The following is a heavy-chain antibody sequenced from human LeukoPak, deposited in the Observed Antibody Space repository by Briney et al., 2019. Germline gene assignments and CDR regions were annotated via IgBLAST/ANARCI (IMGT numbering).Heavy chain of an antibody. V-gene: IGHV3-7*01. J-gene: IGHJ5*02. D-gene: IGHD5-18*01. CDR3: AREADTTMANWFDP. Sequence: GGSLRLSCAASGFMFSSYWMGWVRQAPGKGLEWVASIKEDGSEKYYVDSVKGRFTISRDNAKNSLCLQMNSLRAEDTAVYYCAREADTTMANWFDPWGQGTLVTVSS. CDR2: IKEDGSEK. CDR1: GFMFSSYW.